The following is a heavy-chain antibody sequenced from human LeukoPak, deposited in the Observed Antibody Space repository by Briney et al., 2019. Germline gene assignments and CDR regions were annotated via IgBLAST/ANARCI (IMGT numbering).Heavy chain of an antibody. CDR1: GGSISSSSYY. Sequence: SETLSLTCTVSGGSISSSSYYWGWIRQPPGKGLEWIGSIYYSGNTYYNPSLKSRVTISVDKSKNQFSLRQSSVTAADTAVYYCARHREDIVVVPFDYWGQGTLVTVPS. CDR3: ARHREDIVVVPFDY. V-gene: IGHV4-39*01. D-gene: IGHD2-2*01. CDR2: IYYSGNT. J-gene: IGHJ4*02.